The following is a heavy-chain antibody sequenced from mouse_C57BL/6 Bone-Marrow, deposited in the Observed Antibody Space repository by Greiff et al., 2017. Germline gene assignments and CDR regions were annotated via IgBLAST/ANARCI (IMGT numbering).Heavy chain of an antibody. D-gene: IGHD2-3*01. CDR1: GFTFSSYG. CDR2: ISSGGSYT. J-gene: IGHJ4*01. V-gene: IGHV5-6*01. Sequence: EVKVVESGGDLVKPGGSLKLSCAASGFTFSSYGISWVRQTPDKRLEWVATISSGGSYTYYPDSVKGRFTISRDNAKNTLYLQMSSLKSEDTAMYYCARLWGWLLRSAMDYWGQGTSVTVSS. CDR3: ARLWGWLLRSAMDY.